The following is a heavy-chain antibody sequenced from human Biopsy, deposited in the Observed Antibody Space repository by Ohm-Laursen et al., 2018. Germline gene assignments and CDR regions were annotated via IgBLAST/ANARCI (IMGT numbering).Heavy chain of an antibody. D-gene: IGHD3-10*01. CDR1: GFTFSDYQ. CDR2: ISSGGSTI. Sequence: SLRPSCTASGFTFSDYQMSWIRQTPGKGLEWVSHISSGGSTIFHADSVKGRFTISRDNAKNSLYLQMNSLRAEDTAVYYCARSRGSSGIATIYYYGMDVWGQGTTVTVSS. CDR3: ARSRGSSGIATIYYYGMDV. J-gene: IGHJ6*02. V-gene: IGHV3-11*04.